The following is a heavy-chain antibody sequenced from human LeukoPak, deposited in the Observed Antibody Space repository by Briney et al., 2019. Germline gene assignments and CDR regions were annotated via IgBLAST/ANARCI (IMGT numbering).Heavy chain of an antibody. CDR2: VYTNGST. J-gene: IGHJ4*02. D-gene: IGHD4-17*01. V-gene: IGHV4-4*07. Sequence: SETLSLTCTASGVSISGYYWSWIRQPAGKGLEWIGTVYTNGSTNYNPSLKSRVTISVDKSKNQSSMKLSSGTAADTAVYYCATLDYGGHYWGEGALVTVSS. CDR1: GVSISGYY. CDR3: ATLDYGGHY.